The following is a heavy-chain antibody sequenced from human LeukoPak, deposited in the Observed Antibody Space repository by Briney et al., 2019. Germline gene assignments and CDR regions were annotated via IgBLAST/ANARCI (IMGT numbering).Heavy chain of an antibody. Sequence: SETLSLTCTVSGGSISSYYWSWIRQPAGKGLEWIGRIYTSGSTNYNPSLKSRVTMSVDTSKNQFSLKLSSVTAADTAVYYCARQDSAYTYDWFDPWGQGTLVTVSS. CDR1: GGSISSYY. D-gene: IGHD5-18*01. CDR3: ARQDSAYTYDWFDP. V-gene: IGHV4-4*07. CDR2: IYTSGST. J-gene: IGHJ5*02.